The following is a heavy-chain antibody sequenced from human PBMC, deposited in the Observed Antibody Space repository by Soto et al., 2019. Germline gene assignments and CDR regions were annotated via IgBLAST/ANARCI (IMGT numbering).Heavy chain of an antibody. CDR3: ARVEGSSYYFRHDC. CDR1: GGSISSGSYH. V-gene: IGHV4-31*03. Sequence: SETLSLTCTVSGGSISSGSYHWSWIRQHPGKGLEWIENIYYSGSSYYNPSLKSRATISIDTSKDQFSLRLGSVTAADTAVYYCARVEGSSYYFRHDCWGRGTLVTVSS. CDR2: IYYSGSS. D-gene: IGHD1-26*01. J-gene: IGHJ4*02.